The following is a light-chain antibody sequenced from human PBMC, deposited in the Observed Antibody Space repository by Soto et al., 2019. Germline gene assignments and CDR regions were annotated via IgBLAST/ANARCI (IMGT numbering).Light chain of an antibody. CDR2: DNN. CDR1: SSNIENNP. CDR3: GTWDSRLSVV. J-gene: IGLJ2*01. Sequence: QSVLTQPPSVSAAPGQKVTISCSGSSSNIENNPVSWYQQLPGTSPKLLIYDNNKRPSGIPDRFSGSKSGTSATLGITGLQSGDEADYYCGTWDSRLSVVFGGGTKLTVL. V-gene: IGLV1-51*01.